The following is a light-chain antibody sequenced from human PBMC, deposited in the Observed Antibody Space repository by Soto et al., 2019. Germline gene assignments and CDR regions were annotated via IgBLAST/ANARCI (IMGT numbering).Light chain of an antibody. CDR1: SSGVGAYNY. CDR3: ASYTSSDTYV. V-gene: IGLV2-14*01. Sequence: QSALTQPASVSGSPGQSITLSCTGTSSGVGAYNYVFWYQQHPGKAPTLMIYDVSNRPSGISRRFSGSKSANTASLTISGLQAEDEADYYCASYTSSDTYVFGTGTKVTVL. J-gene: IGLJ1*01. CDR2: DVS.